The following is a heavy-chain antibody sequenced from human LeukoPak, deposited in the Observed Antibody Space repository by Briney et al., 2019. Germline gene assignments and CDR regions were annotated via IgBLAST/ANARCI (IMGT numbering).Heavy chain of an antibody. V-gene: IGHV3-48*04. CDR3: ARGWGSTDFVWGAS. J-gene: IGHJ4*02. D-gene: IGHD3-16*01. Sequence: PGGSLRLSCAASGFTFSDYSMNWVRQAPGKGLEWVSYISSSDNTIYYADSVKGRFTISRDNAKDSLYLQMNSLRAEDTAVYYCARGWGSTDFVWGASWGQGTLVAVSS. CDR2: ISSSDNTI. CDR1: GFTFSDYS.